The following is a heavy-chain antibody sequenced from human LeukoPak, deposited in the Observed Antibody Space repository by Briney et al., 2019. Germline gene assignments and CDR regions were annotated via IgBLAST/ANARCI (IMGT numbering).Heavy chain of an antibody. Sequence: GGSLRLSCAASGFTFSSYWMSWVRQAPGKGLEWVANIKQDGSEKYYVDSVKGRFTISRDNAKNSLYLQMNSLRAEDTAVYYCARVATVVTRDFDYWGQGTLVTVSS. V-gene: IGHV3-7*01. D-gene: IGHD4-23*01. CDR1: GFTFSSYW. CDR3: ARVATVVTRDFDY. CDR2: IKQDGSEK. J-gene: IGHJ4*02.